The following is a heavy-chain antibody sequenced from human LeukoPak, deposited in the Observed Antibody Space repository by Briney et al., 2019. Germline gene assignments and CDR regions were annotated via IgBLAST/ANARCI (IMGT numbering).Heavy chain of an antibody. CDR3: ARDHSSSGWYEAWFDP. J-gene: IGHJ5*02. CDR2: ISSSGSTI. Sequence: PGGSLRLSCAASGFTFSSYEMNWVRQAPGKGLEWVSYISSSGSTIYCADSVKGRFTISGDNAKNSLYLQMNSLRAEDTAVYYCARDHSSSGWYEAWFDPWGQGTLVTVSS. V-gene: IGHV3-48*03. CDR1: GFTFSSYE. D-gene: IGHD6-19*01.